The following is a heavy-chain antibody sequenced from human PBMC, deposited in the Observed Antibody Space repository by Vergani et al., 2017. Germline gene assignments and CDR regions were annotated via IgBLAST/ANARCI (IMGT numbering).Heavy chain of an antibody. CDR1: GGSISSSSYY. V-gene: IGHV4-39*07. J-gene: IGHJ4*02. CDR2: IYYSGST. Sequence: QLQLQESGPGLVKPSETLSLTCTVSGGSISSSSYYWGWIRQPPGKGLEWIGSIYYSGSTYYNPSLKSRVTISVDPSKNQFSLKLSSVTAADTAVYYCARGKGIDYDFWSGYRYTYFDYWGQGTLVTVSS. CDR3: ARGKGIDYDFWSGYRYTYFDY. D-gene: IGHD3-3*01.